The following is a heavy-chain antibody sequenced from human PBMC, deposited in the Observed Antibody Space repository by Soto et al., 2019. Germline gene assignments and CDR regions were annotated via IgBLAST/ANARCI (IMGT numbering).Heavy chain of an antibody. V-gene: IGHV4-30-4*01. J-gene: IGHJ5*02. Sequence: ASETLSLTCTVAGGSISSGDYYWSWIRQPPGKGLEWIGYIYYSGSTYYNPSLKSRVTISVDTSKNQFSLKPSSVTAADTAVYYCARENPKYHDFWSGYRPQGWFDPWGQGTLVTVSS. CDR2: IYYSGST. D-gene: IGHD3-3*01. CDR3: ARENPKYHDFWSGYRPQGWFDP. CDR1: GGSISSGDYY.